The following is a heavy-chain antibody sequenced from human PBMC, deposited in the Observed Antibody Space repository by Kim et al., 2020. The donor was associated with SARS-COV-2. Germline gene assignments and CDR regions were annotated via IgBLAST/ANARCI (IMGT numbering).Heavy chain of an antibody. J-gene: IGHJ3*02. V-gene: IGHV4-4*02. Sequence: SETLSLTCTVSGGSITTNNWWNWVRQSPGKGLEWIGEIYHGGNTNYNPSLKSRVTISIDKSNSQFSLKVNSVTAADTAVYYCARGFRRDSTNYWTFDIWGQGTMVTVSS. CDR3: ARGFRRDSTNYWTFDI. D-gene: IGHD3-3*01. CDR2: IYHGGNT. CDR1: GGSITTNNW.